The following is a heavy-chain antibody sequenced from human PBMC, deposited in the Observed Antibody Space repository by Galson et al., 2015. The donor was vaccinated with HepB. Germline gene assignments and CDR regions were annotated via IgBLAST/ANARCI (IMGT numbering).Heavy chain of an antibody. V-gene: IGHV3-30*04. CDR3: ARVAVAGKAKGDY. Sequence: SLRLSCAASGFTFSSHAMHWVRQAPGKGLEWVAVISYDGSDKYYTDSVKGRFTISRDNSKNTLYLQMNTLRPEDTAVYYCARVAVAGKAKGDYWGQGTLVTVSS. J-gene: IGHJ4*02. CDR2: ISYDGSDK. D-gene: IGHD6-19*01. CDR1: GFTFSSHA.